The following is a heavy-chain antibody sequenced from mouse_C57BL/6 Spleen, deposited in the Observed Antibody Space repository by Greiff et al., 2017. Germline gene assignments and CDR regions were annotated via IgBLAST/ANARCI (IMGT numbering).Heavy chain of an antibody. Sequence: QVQLQQSGPGLVAPSQSLSITCTVSGFSLTSYAISWVRQPPGKGLEWLGVIWTGGGTNYNSALTSRLSISKDNSKSQVCLKMNSLQTDDTARYYCARNSVNYSNYRYYFGYWGQGTTLTVAS. CDR1: GFSLTSYA. CDR2: IWTGGGT. D-gene: IGHD2-5*01. V-gene: IGHV2-9-1*01. CDR3: ARNSVNYSNYRYYFGY. J-gene: IGHJ2*01.